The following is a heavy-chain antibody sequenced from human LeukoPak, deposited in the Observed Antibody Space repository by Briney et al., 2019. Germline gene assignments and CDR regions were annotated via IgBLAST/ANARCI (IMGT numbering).Heavy chain of an antibody. V-gene: IGHV1-18*01. D-gene: IGHD4-17*01. CDR1: GCTFTSYG. CDR2: ISAYNGNT. J-gene: IGHJ4*02. Sequence: GASVKVSCKASGCTFTSYGISWVRQAPGQGLEWMGWISAYNGNTNYAQKLQGRVTMTTDASTSTAYMELRSLRSDDTAVYYCAREGGWATVTTMDYWGQGTLVTVSS. CDR3: AREGGWATVTTMDY.